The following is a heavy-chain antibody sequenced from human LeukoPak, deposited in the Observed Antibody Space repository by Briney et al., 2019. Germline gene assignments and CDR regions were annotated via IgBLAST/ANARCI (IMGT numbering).Heavy chain of an antibody. CDR1: GYTFTSYY. Sequence: ASVKVSCKASGYTFTSYYLHWVRQAPGQGLEWMGIINPSAGSTSYAQKFQGRVTLTRDMSTSTVYMEVSSLRSEDTAVYYCARGYWFYFDYWGQGTLVTVSS. V-gene: IGHV1-46*01. D-gene: IGHD2-8*02. J-gene: IGHJ4*02. CDR3: ARGYWFYFDY. CDR2: INPSAGST.